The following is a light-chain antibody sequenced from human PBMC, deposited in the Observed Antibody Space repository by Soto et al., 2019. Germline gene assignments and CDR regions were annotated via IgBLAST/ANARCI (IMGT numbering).Light chain of an antibody. CDR1: SSDVGGYNY. CDR3: SSYTISSTLMV. J-gene: IGLJ2*01. CDR2: DVS. Sequence: QSALTQPASVSGSPGQSITIACTGTSSDVGGYNYVSWYQQHPGKAPKLMIYDVSNRPSGVSNRFSGSKSGNTASLTISGLQAEEEADYYCSSYTISSTLMVFGGGTKLTVL. V-gene: IGLV2-14*01.